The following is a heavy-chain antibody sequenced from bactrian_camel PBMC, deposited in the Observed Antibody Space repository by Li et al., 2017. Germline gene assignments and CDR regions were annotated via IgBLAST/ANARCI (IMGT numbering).Heavy chain of an antibody. CDR1: GYTYDTYC. V-gene: IGHV3S55*01. D-gene: IGHD3*01. Sequence: QVQLVESGGGSVQAGGSLRPSCVVSGYTYDTYCMGWFRTAPGKEREGVAAIDSDGSTSYADSVKGRFTISQDGAKNTLYLHMNNLKPEDTAMYHCAASGGQLGRWCYEFPVNWVSWLYNWGQGTQVTVS. CDR3: AASGGQLGRWCYEFPVNWVSWLYN. CDR2: IDSDGST. J-gene: IGHJ4*01.